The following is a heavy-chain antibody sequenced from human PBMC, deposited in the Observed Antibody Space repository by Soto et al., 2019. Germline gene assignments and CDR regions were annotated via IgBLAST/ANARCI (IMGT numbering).Heavy chain of an antibody. CDR2: IIPILGIA. J-gene: IGHJ3*02. V-gene: IGHV1-69*04. D-gene: IGHD3-16*01. Sequence: SVKVSCKASGGTFSSYTISWVRQAPGQGLEWMGRIIPILGIANYAQKFQGRVTITADKSTSTAYMELSSLRSEDTAVYYCARDRVYDYIWGSYYPFDIWGQGPMVTVSS. CDR3: ARDRVYDYIWGSYYPFDI. CDR1: GGTFSSYT.